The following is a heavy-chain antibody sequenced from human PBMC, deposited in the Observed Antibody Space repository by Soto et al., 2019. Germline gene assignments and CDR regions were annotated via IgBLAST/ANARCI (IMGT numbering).Heavy chain of an antibody. CDR2: IKSKTDGGTT. V-gene: IGHV3-15*07. J-gene: IGHJ4*02. CDR1: SVSNAW. D-gene: IGHD4-17*01. Sequence: SVSNAWMNWVRQAPGQGLEWVGRIKSKTDGGTTDDAAPVKGSFTISRDDSKNTLYLQMNSLKTAYTAVYYCTTDSWDDYVGGSWGQGTLVTVSS. CDR3: TTDSWDDYVGGS.